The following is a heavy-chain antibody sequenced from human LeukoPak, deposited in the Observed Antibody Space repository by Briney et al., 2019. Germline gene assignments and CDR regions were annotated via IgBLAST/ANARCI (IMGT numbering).Heavy chain of an antibody. V-gene: IGHV3-23*01. J-gene: IGHJ4*02. Sequence: PGGSLRLSCAASGFTFSSYAMNWVRQAPGKGLEWVSAISGSGGSTYYADSVKGRFTISRDNSKNTLYLQMNSQRAEDTAIYYCAKDLGVIVVSKPDYWGQGTLVTVSS. CDR1: GFTFSSYA. CDR2: ISGSGGST. D-gene: IGHD2/OR15-2a*01. CDR3: AKDLGVIVVSKPDY.